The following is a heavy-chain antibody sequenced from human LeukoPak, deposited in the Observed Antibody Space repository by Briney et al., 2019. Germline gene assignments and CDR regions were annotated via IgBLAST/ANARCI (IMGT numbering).Heavy chain of an antibody. J-gene: IGHJ6*02. D-gene: IGHD3-3*01. CDR3: AKSYYDFWSAHHSPYYYYGMDV. Sequence: PGGSLRLSCAASGFTFSSYGMHWVRQAPGKGLEWVAVISYDGSNKYYADSVKGRFTISRDNSKNTLYLQMNSLRAEDTAVYYCAKSYYDFWSAHHSPYYYYGMDVWGQGTTVTVSS. V-gene: IGHV3-30*18. CDR1: GFTFSSYG. CDR2: ISYDGSNK.